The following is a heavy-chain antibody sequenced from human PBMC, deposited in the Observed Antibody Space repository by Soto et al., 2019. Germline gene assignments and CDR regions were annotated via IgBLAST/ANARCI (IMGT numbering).Heavy chain of an antibody. V-gene: IGHV1-69*02. D-gene: IGHD3-22*01. J-gene: IGHJ4*02. CDR2: IIPILGIA. CDR1: GGTFSSYT. CDR3: ARALRGVVVIDY. Sequence: QVQLVQSGAEVKKPGSSVKVSCKASGGTFSSYTISWVRQAPGQGLEWMGRIIPILGIANYAQKFQGRVTITADKSTSTAYMELSSLRSEDTAVYYCARALRGVVVIDYWGQGTLVTVSS.